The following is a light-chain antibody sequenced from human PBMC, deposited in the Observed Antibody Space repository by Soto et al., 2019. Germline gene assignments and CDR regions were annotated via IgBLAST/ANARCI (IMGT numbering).Light chain of an antibody. CDR2: AAS. CDR1: QTIIGY. CDR3: QQNYTTPRT. V-gene: IGKV1-39*01. Sequence: DIQMTQSPSSLSASIGDSVTITCRASQTIIGYLNWYQQKPGKAPRLLINAASNLQSGVPSRFRGSGSETDFTLTITSLQPEDFATYCCQQNYTTPRTFGQGTKVDIK. J-gene: IGKJ1*01.